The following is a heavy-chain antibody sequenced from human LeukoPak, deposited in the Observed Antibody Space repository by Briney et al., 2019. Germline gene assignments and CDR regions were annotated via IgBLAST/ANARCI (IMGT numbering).Heavy chain of an antibody. J-gene: IGHJ3*02. CDR1: GGSISSGGYS. V-gene: IGHV4-30-2*01. Sequence: PSQTLSLTCAVSGGSISSGGYSWSWLRQPPGKGLEWIGYIYHSGSTYYNPSLKSRVTISVDRSKNQFSLKLSSVTAADTAVYYCARGYCSGGSCYSGAFDIWGQGTMVTVSS. CDR2: IYHSGST. CDR3: ARGYCSGGSCYSGAFDI. D-gene: IGHD2-15*01.